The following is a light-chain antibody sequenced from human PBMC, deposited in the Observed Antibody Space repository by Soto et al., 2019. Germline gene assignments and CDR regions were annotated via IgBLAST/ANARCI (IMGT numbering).Light chain of an antibody. V-gene: IGKV3-15*01. Sequence: EIVMTQSPGTLSVSPGERATLTCRASQSVSRSLAWYQQKPGQAPRLLIYAASTRATGIPARFSGSGSGTEFTLTISSLQSEDFSVYYCQQYNNWPPLTFGQGTRLEIK. CDR3: QQYNNWPPLT. CDR2: AAS. J-gene: IGKJ5*01. CDR1: QSVSRS.